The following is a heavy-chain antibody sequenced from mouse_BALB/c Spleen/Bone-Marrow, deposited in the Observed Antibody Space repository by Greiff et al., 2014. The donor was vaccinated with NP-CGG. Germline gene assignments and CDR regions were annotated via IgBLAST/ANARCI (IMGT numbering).Heavy chain of an antibody. CDR2: INPGSGGT. Sequence: QVQLQQPGAELVRPGTSVKVSCKASGYAFTNYLIEWVKQRPRQGLEWIGMINPGSGGTNYNEKFKGKATLTADKSSSTAYMQLSSLTSDDSAVYFCARRDGSYFDYWGQGTTLTASS. J-gene: IGHJ2*01. CDR1: GYAFTNYL. CDR3: ARRDGSYFDY. D-gene: IGHD3-3*01. V-gene: IGHV1-54*01.